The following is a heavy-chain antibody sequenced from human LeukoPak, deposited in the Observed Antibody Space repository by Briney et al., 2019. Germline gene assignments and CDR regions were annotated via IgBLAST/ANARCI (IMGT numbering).Heavy chain of an antibody. J-gene: IGHJ4*02. CDR3: ARRSRTTVVRGPPDY. V-gene: IGHV4-34*01. CDR1: GGSFSGYY. Sequence: SETLPLTCAVYGGSFSGYYWSWIRQPPGKGLEWIGEINHSGSTNYNPSLKSRVTISVDTSKNQFSLKLSSVTAADTAVYYCARRSRTTVVRGPPDYWGQGTLVTVSS. CDR2: INHSGST. D-gene: IGHD4-23*01.